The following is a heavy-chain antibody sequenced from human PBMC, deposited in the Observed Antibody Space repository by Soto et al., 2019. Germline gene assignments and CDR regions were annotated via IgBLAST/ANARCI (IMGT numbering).Heavy chain of an antibody. Sequence: QVQLVQSGAEVKKPGVSVKVSCKASGYTFTSYGISWVRQAPGQGLEWMGWISAYNGNTNYAQKLQGRVTMTTDTSRRTAYMGLGSLRSGGTAVYFCAGGGGGRYFDWPPYGMDVWGQGTTVTVSS. CDR2: ISAYNGNT. V-gene: IGHV1-18*01. J-gene: IGHJ6*02. D-gene: IGHD3-9*01. CDR1: GYTFTSYG. CDR3: AGGGGGRYFDWPPYGMDV.